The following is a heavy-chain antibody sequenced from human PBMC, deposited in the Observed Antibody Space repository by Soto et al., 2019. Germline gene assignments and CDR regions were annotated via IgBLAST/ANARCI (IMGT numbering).Heavy chain of an antibody. Sequence: SVKVSCKASGGTFSSYAISWVRQAPGQGLEWMGGIIPIFGTANYAQKFQGRVTITADESTSTAYMELSSLRSEDTAVYYCVRGGYLAAASFDYWGQGTLVTVS. CDR3: VRGGYLAAASFDY. J-gene: IGHJ4*02. V-gene: IGHV1-69*13. CDR1: GGTFSSYA. D-gene: IGHD2-15*01. CDR2: IIPIFGTA.